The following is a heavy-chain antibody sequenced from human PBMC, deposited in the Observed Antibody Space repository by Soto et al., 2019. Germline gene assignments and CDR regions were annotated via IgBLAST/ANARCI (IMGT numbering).Heavy chain of an antibody. V-gene: IGHV3-7*01. Sequence: RRLSCAASGFTFSTYWMSWVRQAPGKGLEWVANMRQDGSEKYYVDSVKGRFTISRDNAKNSLYLQMTGLRAEDTAVYYCARDRNLTAWGQGTLITVSS. D-gene: IGHD3-9*01. CDR2: MRQDGSEK. CDR1: GFTFSTYW. J-gene: IGHJ5*02. CDR3: ARDRNLTA.